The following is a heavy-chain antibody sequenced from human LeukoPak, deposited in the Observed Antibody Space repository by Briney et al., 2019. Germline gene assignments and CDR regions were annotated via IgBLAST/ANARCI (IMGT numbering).Heavy chain of an antibody. J-gene: IGHJ4*02. V-gene: IGHV4-39*07. CDR1: GDSISSRSHY. CDR3: ARDLGVATTQFDC. Sequence: SETLSLTCTVSGDSISSRSHYWGWIRQSPGKGLEWIGSLYYGGSTYSNPSLKSRVTMSVDTSKNHFSLNLSSVTAADTAVYYCARDLGVATTQFDCWGQGTLVTVSS. CDR2: LYYGGST. D-gene: IGHD2-21*01.